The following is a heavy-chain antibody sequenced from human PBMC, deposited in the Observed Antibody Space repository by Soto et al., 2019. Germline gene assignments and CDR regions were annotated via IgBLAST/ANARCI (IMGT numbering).Heavy chain of an antibody. Sequence: QLQLQESGPGLVKPSETLSLTCTVSGGSISSSPYYWGWIRQPPGKGLEWIGNIYYSGTTYYNPSLSSRVTVSVDTSKNQFSLTLGSVTAADTAVYSCARLLRFGESSPWGQGTLVTVSS. CDR1: GGSISSSPYY. CDR2: IYYSGTT. D-gene: IGHD3-10*01. V-gene: IGHV4-39*01. J-gene: IGHJ5*02. CDR3: ARLLRFGESSP.